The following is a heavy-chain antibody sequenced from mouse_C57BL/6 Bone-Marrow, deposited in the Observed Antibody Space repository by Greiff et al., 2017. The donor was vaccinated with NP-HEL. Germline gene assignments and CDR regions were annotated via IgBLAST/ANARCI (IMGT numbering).Heavy chain of an antibody. J-gene: IGHJ3*01. CDR1: GYAFSSSW. D-gene: IGHD2-4*01. CDR2: IYPGDGDT. Sequence: QVQLQQSGPELVKPGASVKISCKASGYAFSSSWMNWVKQRPGKGLEWIGRIYPGDGDTNYNGKFKGKATLTADKSSSTAYMQLSSLTSEDSAVYFCTSFYYDYGGAFAYWGQGTLVTVSA. V-gene: IGHV1-82*01. CDR3: TSFYYDYGGAFAY.